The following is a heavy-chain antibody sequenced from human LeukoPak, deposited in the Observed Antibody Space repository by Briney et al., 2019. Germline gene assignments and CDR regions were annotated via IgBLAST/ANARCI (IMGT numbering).Heavy chain of an antibody. CDR2: INPNSGGT. Sequence: GASVKVSCKASGYTFTSYYMHWVRQAPGQGLEWMGWINPNSGGTNYAQKFQGRVTMTRDTSISTAYMELSRLRSDDTAVYYCARGDKLQYSGWYSVFTYYFDYWGQGTLVTVSS. V-gene: IGHV1-2*02. D-gene: IGHD6-19*01. CDR3: ARGDKLQYSGWYSVFTYYFDY. CDR1: GYTFTSYY. J-gene: IGHJ4*02.